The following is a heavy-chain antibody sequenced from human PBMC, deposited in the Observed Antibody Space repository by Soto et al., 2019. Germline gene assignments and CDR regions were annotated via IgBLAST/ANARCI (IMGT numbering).Heavy chain of an antibody. V-gene: IGHV1-2*04. CDR2: INPNSGGT. Sequence: ASVKVSCKASGYTITGYYMHWVRQAPGQGLEWMGWINPNSGGTNYAQKFQGWVTMTRDTSISTAYMELSRLRSDDTAVYYCARGEDIVVVPAANTYWFDPWG. D-gene: IGHD2-2*01. CDR3: ARGEDIVVVPAANTYWFDP. CDR1: GYTITGYY. J-gene: IGHJ5*02.